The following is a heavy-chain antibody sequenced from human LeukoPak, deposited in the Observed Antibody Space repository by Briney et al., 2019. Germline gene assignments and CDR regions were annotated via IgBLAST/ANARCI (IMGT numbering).Heavy chain of an antibody. CDR1: GFTFSSYA. CDR3: ARDGPVEWWVD. V-gene: IGHV3-30-3*01. J-gene: IGHJ4*02. Sequence: GGSLRLSCAASGFTFSSYAMHWVRQAPGKGLEWVAVISYDGSNKYYADSVKGRFTISRDNSKNTLYLQMNSLRAEDTAVYYCARDGPVEWWVDWGQGTLVTVSS. D-gene: IGHD3-3*01. CDR2: ISYDGSNK.